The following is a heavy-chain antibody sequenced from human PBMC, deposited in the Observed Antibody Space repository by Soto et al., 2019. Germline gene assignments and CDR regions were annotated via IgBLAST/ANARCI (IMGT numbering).Heavy chain of an antibody. Sequence: QLQLQESGSGLVKPSQTLSLSCAVSGGSISSGGYSWSWIRQPPGKGLEWIGHIYHGGSTHYNPSRRSRVTISVDISKTHFSRKLRSVTAADTAVYYCARGGSRFYAMDVWGQGTTVTV. V-gene: IGHV4-30-2*01. CDR1: GGSISSGGYS. CDR2: IYHGGST. J-gene: IGHJ6*02. CDR3: ARGGSRFYAMDV.